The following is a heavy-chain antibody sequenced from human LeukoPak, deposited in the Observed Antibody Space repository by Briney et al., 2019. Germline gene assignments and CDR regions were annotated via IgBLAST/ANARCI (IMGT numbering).Heavy chain of an antibody. D-gene: IGHD3-16*01. J-gene: IGHJ4*02. Sequence: GGSLRLSCAASGLTFSNYWMTWVRQAPGKGLEWVASINQYGSEKYYVDSVKGRFTISRDNAKNSVSLQMNSLRVEDTAVYFCARSLGDDWGQGTLVTVSS. V-gene: IGHV3-7*01. CDR2: INQYGSEK. CDR3: ARSLGDD. CDR1: GLTFSNYW.